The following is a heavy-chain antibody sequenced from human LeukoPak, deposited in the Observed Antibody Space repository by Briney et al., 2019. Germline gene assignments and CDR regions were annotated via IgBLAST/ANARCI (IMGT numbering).Heavy chain of an antibody. CDR1: GFTFSGSA. CDR2: IRSKTNNYAT. CDR3: ARRGAVAGTFDY. J-gene: IGHJ4*02. V-gene: IGHV3-73*01. D-gene: IGHD6-19*01. Sequence: GGSLRLSCAASGFTFSGSALHWVRQASGKGLEWIGRIRSKTNNYATTYAASVTGRFTISRDDAENTAYLQMNSLRAEDTAVYYCARRGAVAGTFDYWGQGTLVTVSS.